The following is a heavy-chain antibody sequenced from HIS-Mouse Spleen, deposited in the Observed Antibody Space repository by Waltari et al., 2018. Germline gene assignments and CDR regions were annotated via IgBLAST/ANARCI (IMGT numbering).Heavy chain of an antibody. CDR3: ARVPGDYSGAFDI. J-gene: IGHJ3*02. Sequence: QLQLQESGPGLVKPSETLSLTRTVSGGSTSSSSYYWGWIRQPPGKGLEWIGSIYYSGSTYYNPSLKSRVTISVDTSKNQFSLKLSSVTAADTAVYYCARVPGDYSGAFDIWGQGTMVTVSS. CDR1: GGSTSSSSYY. D-gene: IGHD4-17*01. V-gene: IGHV4-39*07. CDR2: IYYSGST.